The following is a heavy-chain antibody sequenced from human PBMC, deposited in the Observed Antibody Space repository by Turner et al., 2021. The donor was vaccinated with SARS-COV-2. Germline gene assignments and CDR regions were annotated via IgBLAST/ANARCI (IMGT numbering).Heavy chain of an antibody. D-gene: IGHD5-18*01. V-gene: IGHV3-48*01. CDR1: GFTFSNYS. J-gene: IGHJ6*02. CDR3: ARERGYSYGPYYYGMDV. CDR2: ISSSSSTI. Sequence: EVQLVESGGGLVKPGGSLRLSCAASGFTFSNYSMNWVRQAPGKGLEWVSYISSSSSTIYYADSVKGRFTISRDNAKNSLYLQMNSLRAEDTAVYYCARERGYSYGPYYYGMDVWGQGTTVTVSS.